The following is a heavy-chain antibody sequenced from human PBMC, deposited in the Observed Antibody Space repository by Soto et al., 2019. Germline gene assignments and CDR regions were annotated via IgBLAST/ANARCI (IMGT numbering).Heavy chain of an antibody. D-gene: IGHD3-22*01. J-gene: IGHJ4*02. Sequence: RLSCAASGFTLSRYGMHWVRQAPGKGLEWVAVIWFDGSNKNYADSVKGRFTVSKDNSKNTLYLQMDGLGAEDTAVYYCARAYDTSGYPYFDYWGQGTLVTVSS. V-gene: IGHV3-33*01. CDR2: IWFDGSNK. CDR3: ARAYDTSGYPYFDY. CDR1: GFTLSRYG.